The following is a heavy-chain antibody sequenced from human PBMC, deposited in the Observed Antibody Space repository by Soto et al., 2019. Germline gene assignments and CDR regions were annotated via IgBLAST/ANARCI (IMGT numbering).Heavy chain of an antibody. CDR2: IWYDGSNK. J-gene: IGHJ4*02. CDR1: GFTFSSYG. Sequence: QVQLVESGGGVVQPGRSLRLSCAASGFTFSSYGMHWVRQAPGKGLEWVAVIWYDGSNKYYADSMKGRFTISRDNSKNTLYLQMNSLRAEDTAVYYCARVGYSGYDGFDYWGQGTLVTVSS. V-gene: IGHV3-33*01. D-gene: IGHD5-12*01. CDR3: ARVGYSGYDGFDY.